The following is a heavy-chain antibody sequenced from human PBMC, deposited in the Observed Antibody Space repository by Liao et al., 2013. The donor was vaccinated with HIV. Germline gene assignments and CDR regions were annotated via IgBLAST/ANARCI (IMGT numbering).Heavy chain of an antibody. D-gene: IGHD6-13*01. Sequence: QVQLQQWGAELLKPSDNLTLTCTVSGGSISSNSYYYWGWIRQPPGKGLEWIGSMYYGGSTDYNPSLKSRVTISIDRSKNHLSLKLSSVTAADTAVYYCARDLSGSSPQNWFDPWGQGTLVTVSS. V-gene: IGHV4-39*07. CDR2: MYYGGST. CDR1: GGSISSNSYYY. J-gene: IGHJ5*02. CDR3: ARDLSGSSPQNWFDP.